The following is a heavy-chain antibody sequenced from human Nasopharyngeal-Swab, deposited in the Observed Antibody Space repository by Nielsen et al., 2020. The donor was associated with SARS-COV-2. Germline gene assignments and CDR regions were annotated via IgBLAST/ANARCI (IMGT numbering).Heavy chain of an antibody. CDR2: IIPIFGTA. D-gene: IGHD6-6*01. V-gene: IGHV1-69*13. Sequence: SVKVSCKASGGTFSSYAISWVRQAPGQGLEWMGGIIPIFGTANYAQKFQGRVTITADESTSTAYMELSSLRSEDTAVYYCARVRVAARRGEDYYYMDVWGKGTTVTVSS. CDR3: ARVRVAARRGEDYYYMDV. CDR1: GGTFSSYA. J-gene: IGHJ6*03.